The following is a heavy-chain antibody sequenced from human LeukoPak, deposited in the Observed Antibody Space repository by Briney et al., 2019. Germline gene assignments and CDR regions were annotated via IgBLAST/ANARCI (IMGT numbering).Heavy chain of an antibody. D-gene: IGHD4-17*01. CDR1: GFTFSSYS. Sequence: GGSLGLSCAASGFTFSSYSMNWVRQAPGKGLEWVSSISSSSSYIYYADSVKGRFTISRDNTKNSLYLQMNSLRAEDTAVYYCARVGSRRTTALDYWGQGTLVTVSS. CDR2: ISSSSSYI. V-gene: IGHV3-21*01. J-gene: IGHJ4*02. CDR3: ARVGSRRTTALDY.